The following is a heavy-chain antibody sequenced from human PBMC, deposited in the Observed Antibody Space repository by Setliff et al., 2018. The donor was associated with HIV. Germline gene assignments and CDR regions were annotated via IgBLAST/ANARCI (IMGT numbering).Heavy chain of an antibody. Sequence: PSETLSLTCAVYGGPLSGHYWSWIRQPPGQGLEWIGETSHSGKTNYNPSLKSRVTISVDTPKNQFSLKLTSVTAADTAVYYCVTSSSWSSRLNFWGPGMLVTVSS. D-gene: IGHD2-2*01. CDR2: TSHSGKT. CDR3: VTSSSWSSRLNF. V-gene: IGHV4-34*01. J-gene: IGHJ4*02. CDR1: GGPLSGHY.